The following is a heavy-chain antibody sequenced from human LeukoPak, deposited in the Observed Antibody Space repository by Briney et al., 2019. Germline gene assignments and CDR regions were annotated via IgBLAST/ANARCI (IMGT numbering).Heavy chain of an antibody. D-gene: IGHD6-13*01. CDR2: MNPNSGNT. V-gene: IGHV1-8*03. Sequence: GASVKVSCKASGYTFTSYDINWVRQATGQGLEWMGWMNPNSGNTGYAQKFQGRVTITRDTSISTAYMELSRLRSDDTAVYYCASPIAAAGFFDYWGQGTLVTVSS. J-gene: IGHJ4*02. CDR1: GYTFTSYD. CDR3: ASPIAAAGFFDY.